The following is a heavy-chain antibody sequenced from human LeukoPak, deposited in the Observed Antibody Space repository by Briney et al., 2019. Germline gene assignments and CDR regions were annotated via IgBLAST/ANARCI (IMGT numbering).Heavy chain of an antibody. D-gene: IGHD4-17*01. CDR2: IKQDGGQV. V-gene: IGHV3-7*01. J-gene: IGHJ4*02. CDR1: EFTFSSYW. CDR3: ARLGARQMLEY. Sequence: GGSLRLSCAASEFTFSSYWMSWVRQAPGKGLEWVANIKQDGGQVYYLESVKGRFTVSRDNAKNSLYLQMNSLRAEDTAVYYCARLGARQMLEYWGQGTLVTVSS.